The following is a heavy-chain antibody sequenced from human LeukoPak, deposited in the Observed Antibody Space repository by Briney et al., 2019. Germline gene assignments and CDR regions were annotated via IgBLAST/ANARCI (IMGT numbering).Heavy chain of an antibody. CDR3: ARGPFAGYSSGWYRV. J-gene: IGHJ4*02. D-gene: IGHD6-19*01. CDR2: INHSGST. Sequence: PSETLSLTCAVYGGSFSGYYWSWIRQPPGKGLEWIGEINHSGSTNYNPSLKSRVTISVDTSKNQFSLKLSSVTAADTAEYYCARGPFAGYSSGWYRVWGQGTLVTVSS. V-gene: IGHV4-34*01. CDR1: GGSFSGYY.